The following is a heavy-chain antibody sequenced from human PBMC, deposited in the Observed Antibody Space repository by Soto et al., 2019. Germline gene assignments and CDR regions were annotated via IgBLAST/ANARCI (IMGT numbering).Heavy chain of an antibody. CDR2: IIPILGIA. V-gene: IGHV1-69*02. Sequence: QVQLVQSGAEVKKPGSSVKVSCKASGGTFSSYTISWVRQAPGQGLEWMGRIIPILGIANYAQKFQGRVTITADKSTSTAYMELSSLRSEDTAVYYCASDLPQVNWFDPWGQGTLVTVSS. CDR3: ASDLPQVNWFDP. J-gene: IGHJ5*02. CDR1: GGTFSSYT.